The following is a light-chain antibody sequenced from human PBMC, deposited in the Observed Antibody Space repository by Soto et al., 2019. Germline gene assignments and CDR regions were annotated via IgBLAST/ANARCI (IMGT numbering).Light chain of an antibody. V-gene: IGKV3D-15*01. CDR2: GAS. CDR3: QQHTDWPPIT. J-gene: IGKJ5*01. CDR1: QTVTRN. Sequence: EIVLTQSPGTLSLSPGERATLSCRAIQTVTRNYLAWHQQKPGQTPRLLVYGASSRATGIPARFSGGGSGTEFILTISSLQSEDFAVYYCQQHTDWPPITFGQGTRLEI.